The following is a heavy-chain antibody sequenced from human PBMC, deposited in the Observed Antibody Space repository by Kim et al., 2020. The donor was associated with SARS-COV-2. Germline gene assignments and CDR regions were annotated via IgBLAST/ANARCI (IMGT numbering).Heavy chain of an antibody. CDR1: GGSISSSSYY. CDR2: IYYSGST. Sequence: SETLSLTCTVSGGSISSSSYYWGWIRQPPGKGLEWIGSIYYSGSTYYNPSLKSRVTISVDTSKNQFSLKLSSVTAADTAVYYCARTLLWFVESDAFDIWGQGTMVTVSS. D-gene: IGHD3-10*01. CDR3: ARTLLWFVESDAFDI. J-gene: IGHJ3*02. V-gene: IGHV4-39*07.